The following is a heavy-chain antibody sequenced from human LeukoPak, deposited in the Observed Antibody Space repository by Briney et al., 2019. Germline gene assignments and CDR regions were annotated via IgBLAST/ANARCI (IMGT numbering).Heavy chain of an antibody. V-gene: IGHV3-72*01. D-gene: IGHD1-26*01. CDR2: IRNRANSYTT. CDR3: ADLGDTL. CDR1: GFTFSDHY. J-gene: IGHJ4*02. Sequence: GGSLRFSCAASGFTFSDHYMDWVRQAPGKRLEWVGHIRNRANSYTTFYAASVKGRFTISRDDSKNSLYLQMNSLQTEDTAVYYCADLGDTLWGQGTLVTVSS.